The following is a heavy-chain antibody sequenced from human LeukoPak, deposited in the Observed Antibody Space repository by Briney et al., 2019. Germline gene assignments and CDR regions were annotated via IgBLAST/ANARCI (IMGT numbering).Heavy chain of an antibody. V-gene: IGHV1-2*02. CDR3: ARDVDTAMVDPAPYYYYMDV. D-gene: IGHD5-18*01. CDR1: GYTFTGYY. Sequence: ASVKVSCKASGYTFTGYYMHWVRQAPGQGLEWMGWINPNSGGTNYAQKFQGRVTMTRDMSTSTVYMELSSLRSEDTAVYYCARDVDTAMVDPAPYYYYMDVWGKGTTVTVSS. CDR2: INPNSGGT. J-gene: IGHJ6*03.